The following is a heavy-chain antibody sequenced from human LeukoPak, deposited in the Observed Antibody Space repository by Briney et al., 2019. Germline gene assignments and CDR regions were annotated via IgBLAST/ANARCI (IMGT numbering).Heavy chain of an antibody. V-gene: IGHV3-7*01. CDR1: GFTFSTLW. CDR3: VRALGSPSADY. CDR2: IKEDGTET. D-gene: IGHD6-6*01. J-gene: IGHJ4*02. Sequence: SGGTVCLYGAACGFTFSTLWMIRLPPAPGTGLKGVANIKEDGTETYYVDSVGGRFTVSRDNAENSLSLHMNRLRGEDTAVYYCVRALGSPSADYWGQGTLVIVSS.